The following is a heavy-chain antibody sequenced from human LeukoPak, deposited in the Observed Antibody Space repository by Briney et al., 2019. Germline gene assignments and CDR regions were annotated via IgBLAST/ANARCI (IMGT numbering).Heavy chain of an antibody. CDR1: GGSFSGYY. Sequence: PSETLSLTCAVYGGSFSGYYWSWIRQPPGKGLEWIREINHSGSTNYNPSLKSRVTISVDTSKNQFSLKLSSVTAADTAVCYCARGYCSGGSCYSWNDYWGQGTLVTVSS. CDR3: ARGYCSGGSCYSWNDY. CDR2: INHSGST. D-gene: IGHD2-15*01. J-gene: IGHJ4*02. V-gene: IGHV4-34*01.